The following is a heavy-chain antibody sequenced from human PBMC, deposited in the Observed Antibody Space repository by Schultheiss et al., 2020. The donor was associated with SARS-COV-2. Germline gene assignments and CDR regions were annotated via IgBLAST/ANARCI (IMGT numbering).Heavy chain of an antibody. J-gene: IGHJ4*02. CDR3: ARYRVLFGSSGYYFDY. V-gene: IGHV4-31*01. CDR1: GGSISSVGYY. D-gene: IGHD3-22*01. Sequence: SQTLSLTCTVSGGSISSVGYYWSWIRQHPGKGLEWIGYIYYSGSTYYNPSLKSLVTISVDTSKNQFSLKLSSVTAADTAVYYCARYRVLFGSSGYYFDYWGQGTLVTVSS. CDR2: IYYSGST.